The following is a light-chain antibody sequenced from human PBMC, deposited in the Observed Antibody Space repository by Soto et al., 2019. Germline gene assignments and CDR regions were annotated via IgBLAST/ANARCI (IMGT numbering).Light chain of an antibody. Sequence: DIQMTQSPSTLSASVGDRFAITCRASQSISTWLAWYQQKPGKAPKLLIYDASSLESGVPSRFSGSGSGTEFTLTISSLQPDDFATYYCQQYNSYPWTFGQGTKV. CDR1: QSISTW. CDR3: QQYNSYPWT. J-gene: IGKJ1*01. V-gene: IGKV1-5*01. CDR2: DAS.